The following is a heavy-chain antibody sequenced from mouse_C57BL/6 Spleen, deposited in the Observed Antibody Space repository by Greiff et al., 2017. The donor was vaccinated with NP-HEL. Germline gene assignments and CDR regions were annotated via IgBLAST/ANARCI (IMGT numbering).Heavy chain of an antibody. V-gene: IGHV1-53*01. CDR2: INPSNGGT. CDR3: AREDYYAMDY. CDR1: GYTFTSYW. J-gene: IGHJ4*01. Sequence: QVHVKQPGTELMKPGTSVKLSCKSSGYTFTSYWMHWVKQRPGQGLEWIGNINPSNGGTNYNEKFKSKATLTVDKSSSTAYMQLSSLTSEDSAVYYCAREDYYAMDYWGQGTSVTVSS.